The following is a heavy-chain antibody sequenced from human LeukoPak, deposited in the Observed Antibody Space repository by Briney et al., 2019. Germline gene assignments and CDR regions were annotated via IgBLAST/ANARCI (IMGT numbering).Heavy chain of an antibody. D-gene: IGHD6-19*01. Sequence: ASVKVSCKVSGYTLTELSMHWVRQAPGKGLEWMGGFDPEDGETIYARKFQGRVTMTEDTSTDTAYMELSSLRSEDTAVYYCATLYSGWYYFDYWGQGTLVTVSS. J-gene: IGHJ4*02. CDR3: ATLYSGWYYFDY. CDR1: GYTLTELS. V-gene: IGHV1-24*01. CDR2: FDPEDGET.